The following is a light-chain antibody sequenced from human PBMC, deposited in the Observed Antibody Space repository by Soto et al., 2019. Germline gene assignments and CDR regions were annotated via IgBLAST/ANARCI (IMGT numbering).Light chain of an antibody. V-gene: IGLV2-8*01. J-gene: IGLJ2*01. Sequence: QSALTQPPSASGSPGQSVTISCTGTSSDVGAYNYVSWYQQHPGKAPKLVIYEVNKRPSGVPDRFSGSKSGNTASLTVSGLQAEDEADYYCSSYAGSNNLVFGGGTKLTVL. CDR3: SSYAGSNNLV. CDR1: SSDVGAYNY. CDR2: EVN.